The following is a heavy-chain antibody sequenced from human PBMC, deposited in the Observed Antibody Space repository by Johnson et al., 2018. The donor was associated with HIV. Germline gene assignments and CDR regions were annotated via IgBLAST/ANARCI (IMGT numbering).Heavy chain of an antibody. D-gene: IGHD3-22*01. CDR1: GFTFSSYD. CDR3: ARDRRTYYYDSSGYDAFDI. J-gene: IGHJ3*02. Sequence: VQLVESGGGLVQPGGSLRLSCVASGFTFSSYDMHWVRQATGKGLEWVSAITTAGDTYYTGSVKGRFTISRENAKNSLYLQMNSLRAGDTAVYYCARDRRTYYYDSSGYDAFDIWGQGTMVTVSS. V-gene: IGHV3-13*01. CDR2: ITTAGDT.